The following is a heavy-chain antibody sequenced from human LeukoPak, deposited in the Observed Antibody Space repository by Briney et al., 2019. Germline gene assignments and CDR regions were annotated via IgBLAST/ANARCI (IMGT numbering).Heavy chain of an antibody. CDR3: ARAHPGYSGSYDPGYWFDP. J-gene: IGHJ5*02. D-gene: IGHD1-26*01. Sequence: ASVKVSCKASGYSFTSHYMHWVRQAPGQGLEWMGLINPRGTSTIYAEKFQGRIIMTRDMSTTTDYMELSSLKSDDTAVYYCARAHPGYSGSYDPGYWFDPWGQGTLVTVSS. CDR2: INPRGTST. V-gene: IGHV1-46*01. CDR1: GYSFTSHY.